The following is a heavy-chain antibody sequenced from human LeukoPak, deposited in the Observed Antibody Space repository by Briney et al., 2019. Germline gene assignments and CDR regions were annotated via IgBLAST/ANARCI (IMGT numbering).Heavy chain of an antibody. V-gene: IGHV3-11*01. CDR3: TRDQDAGYALGY. J-gene: IGHJ4*02. D-gene: IGHD3-22*01. CDR1: GFNLNDYY. Sequence: PGGSLRLSCAASGFNLNDYYMSWIRQAPGKGLEWISYITSSGSQYYSDSVKGRFTISRDAASKSLYLQTNSLRPEDTAVYFCTRDQDAGYALGYWGQGTLVTVSS. CDR2: ITSSGSQ.